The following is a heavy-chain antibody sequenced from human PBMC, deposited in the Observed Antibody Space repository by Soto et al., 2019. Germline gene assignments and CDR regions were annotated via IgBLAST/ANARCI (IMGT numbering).Heavy chain of an antibody. CDR3: ARLDCGGDCYSGTEYFQH. D-gene: IGHD2-21*02. CDR1: GGSISSYY. CDR2: IYYSGST. Sequence: SETLSLTCTVSGGSISSYYWSWIRQPPGKGLEWIGYIYYSGSTNYNPSLKSRVTISVDTSKNQFSLKLSSVTAADTAVYYCARLDCGGDCYSGTEYFQHWGQGTLVTVSS. V-gene: IGHV4-59*08. J-gene: IGHJ1*01.